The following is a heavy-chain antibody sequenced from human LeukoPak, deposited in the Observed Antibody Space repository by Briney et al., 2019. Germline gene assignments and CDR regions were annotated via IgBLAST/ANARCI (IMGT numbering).Heavy chain of an antibody. J-gene: IGHJ6*02. V-gene: IGHV1-58*02. CDR2: IVVGSGNT. Sequence: ASVKVSCKASGYTFTSYGISWVRQAPGQRLEWIGWIVVGSGNTNYAQKFQERVTITRDMSTSTAYMELSSLRSEDTAVYYCAASLYSSGYYSFVPMDVWGQGTTVTVSS. CDR3: AASLYSSGYYSFVPMDV. D-gene: IGHD3-22*01. CDR1: GYTFTSYG.